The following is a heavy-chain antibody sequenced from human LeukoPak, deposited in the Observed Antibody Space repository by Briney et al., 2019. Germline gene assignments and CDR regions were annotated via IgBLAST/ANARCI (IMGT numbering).Heavy chain of an antibody. CDR3: ARDAPLNWNYGLWYFDL. CDR2: IYYSGST. Sequence: PSETLSLTCTVSGGSISSYYWSWIRQPPGKGLEWIGYIYYSGSTNYNPSLKSRVTISVDPSKNQFSLRLSSVTAADTAVYYCARDAPLNWNYGLWYFDLWGRGTLVTVSS. J-gene: IGHJ2*01. V-gene: IGHV4-59*01. CDR1: GGSISSYY. D-gene: IGHD1-7*01.